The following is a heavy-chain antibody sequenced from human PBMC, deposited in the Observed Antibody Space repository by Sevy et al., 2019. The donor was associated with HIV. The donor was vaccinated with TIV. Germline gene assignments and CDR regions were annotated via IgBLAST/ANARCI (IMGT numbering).Heavy chain of an antibody. Sequence: GGSLRLSCAASGFTFSSYAMHWVRQAPGKGLEWVAVISYDGSNKYYADSVKGRFTISRDNSKNTLYLQMNSLRAEDTAVYYCAREENGDSQNYYFDYWGQRTLVTVSS. CDR3: AREENGDSQNYYFDY. J-gene: IGHJ4*02. D-gene: IGHD4-17*01. CDR1: GFTFSSYA. CDR2: ISYDGSNK. V-gene: IGHV3-30-3*01.